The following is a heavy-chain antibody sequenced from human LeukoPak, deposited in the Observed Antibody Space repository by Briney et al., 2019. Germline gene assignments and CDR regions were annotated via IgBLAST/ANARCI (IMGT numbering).Heavy chain of an antibody. CDR1: GYTFTGYY. D-gene: IGHD1-1*01. Sequence: GASVKVSCKASGYTFTGYYMHWVRQAPGQGLEWMGWINPNSGGTNYAQRFQGRVTMTRDTSISTAYMELSRLRSDDTAVYYCARGATGTTWFYNWFDPWGQGTLVTVSS. CDR3: ARGATGTTWFYNWFDP. V-gene: IGHV1-2*02. J-gene: IGHJ5*02. CDR2: INPNSGGT.